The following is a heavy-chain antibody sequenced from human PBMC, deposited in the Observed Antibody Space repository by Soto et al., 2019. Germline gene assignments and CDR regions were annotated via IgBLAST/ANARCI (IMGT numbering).Heavy chain of an antibody. CDR1: GFTFRSHS. CDR2: ISSNSSTI. CDR3: AVCLARGLVDV. Sequence: EVQLVESGGGLVQPGGSLRLSCAASGFTFRSHSMNWFRQAPGKGLEWVSYISSNSSTIYYRDSVKGRFTISRDSAKNSLYLQMNSLRVEDTAVYYCAVCLARGLVDVWGQGTTVTVS. V-gene: IGHV3-48*01. D-gene: IGHD5-12*01. J-gene: IGHJ6*02.